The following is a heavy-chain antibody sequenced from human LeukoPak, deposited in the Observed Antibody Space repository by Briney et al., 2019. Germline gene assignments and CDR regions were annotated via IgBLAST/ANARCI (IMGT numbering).Heavy chain of an antibody. CDR3: ARPDARDGFRVDP. CDR1: GGSMDEYY. J-gene: IGHJ5*02. Sequence: SETLSLTCSVSGGSMDEYYWNWIRQSPGKGLEWIGYIYYSGSTNYNPSFKSRVAISVDTSKNQFSLKLSSVTAADTAVYYCARPDARDGFRVDPWGQGTLVTVSS. D-gene: IGHD3-10*01. V-gene: IGHV4-59*08. CDR2: IYYSGST.